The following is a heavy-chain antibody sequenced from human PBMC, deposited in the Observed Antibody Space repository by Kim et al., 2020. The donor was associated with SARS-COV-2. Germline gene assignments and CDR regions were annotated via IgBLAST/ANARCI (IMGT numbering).Heavy chain of an antibody. Sequence: YCADSVKGRFTISRDNSKNTLYLQMNSLRAEDTAVYYCARGSGYRNPFDYWGQGTLVTVSS. V-gene: IGHV3-30*01. J-gene: IGHJ4*02. D-gene: IGHD3-3*01. CDR3: ARGSGYRNPFDY.